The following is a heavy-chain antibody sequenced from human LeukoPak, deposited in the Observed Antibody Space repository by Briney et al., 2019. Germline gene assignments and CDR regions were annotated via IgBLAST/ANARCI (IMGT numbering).Heavy chain of an antibody. CDR3: AKDQKTTVTSPLDY. V-gene: IGHV3-30*18. CDR2: ISYDGSNK. CDR1: GFTFSSYG. J-gene: IGHJ4*02. D-gene: IGHD4-17*01. Sequence: GGSLRLSCAASGFTFSSYGMHWVRQAPGKGLEWVAVISYDGSNKYYADSVKGRFTVSRDNSKNTLYLQMNSLRAEDTAVYYCAKDQKTTVTSPLDYWGQGTLVTVSS.